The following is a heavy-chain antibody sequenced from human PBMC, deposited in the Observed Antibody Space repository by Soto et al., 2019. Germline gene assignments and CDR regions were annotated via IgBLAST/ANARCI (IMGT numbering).Heavy chain of an antibody. CDR3: ARVEVTIFGVVIRDGYYYGMDV. CDR2: INPNSGGT. V-gene: IGHV1-2*02. Sequence: GASVKVSCKASGYTFTGYYMHGVRQAPGQGLEWMGWINPNSGGTHYAQKFQGRVTRTRGTSISTAYMELSRLRSDDTAVYYCARVEVTIFGVVIRDGYYYGMDVWGQGTTVTVYS. J-gene: IGHJ6*02. CDR1: GYTFTGYY. D-gene: IGHD3-3*01.